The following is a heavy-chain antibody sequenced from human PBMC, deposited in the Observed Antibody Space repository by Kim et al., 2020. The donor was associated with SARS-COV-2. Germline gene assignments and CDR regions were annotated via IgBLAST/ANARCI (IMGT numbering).Heavy chain of an antibody. CDR3: AREEGWFGELSGLYWFDP. J-gene: IGHJ5*02. CDR2: IYYSGST. CDR1: GGSISSSSYY. V-gene: IGHV4-39*07. Sequence: SETLSLTCTVSGGSISSSSYYWGWIRQPPGKGLEWIGSIYYSGSTYYNPSLKSRVTISVDTSKNQFSLKLSSVTAADTAVYYCAREEGWFGELSGLYWFDPWGQGTLVTVSS. D-gene: IGHD3-10*01.